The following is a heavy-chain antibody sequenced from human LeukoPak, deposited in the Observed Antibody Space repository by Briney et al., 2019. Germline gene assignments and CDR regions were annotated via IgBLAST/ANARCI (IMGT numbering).Heavy chain of an antibody. V-gene: IGHV3-21*01. J-gene: IGHJ4*02. Sequence: GGSLRLSCAASGFTFSSYSMNWVRQAPGKGLEWVSSITSSSYIYYADSVKGRFTISRDNARNSLYLQMNSLRAEDTAVYYCASALGYCSSTSCYSGPFDYWGQGTLVTVSS. CDR2: ITSSSYI. D-gene: IGHD2-2*01. CDR3: ASALGYCSSTSCYSGPFDY. CDR1: GFTFSSYS.